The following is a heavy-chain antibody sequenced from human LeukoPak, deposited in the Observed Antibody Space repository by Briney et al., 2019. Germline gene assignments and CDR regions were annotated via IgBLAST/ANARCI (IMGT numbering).Heavy chain of an antibody. D-gene: IGHD2-15*01. J-gene: IGHJ6*03. V-gene: IGHV4-59*01. Sequence: SETLSLTCTVSGGSISNYYWSWTRQSPGKGLEWIGYINYSGITTYNPSLKSRVTISVDTSKNQFSLRLTSVTAADTAVYYCARDVDDDYYLDVWGKGTTVTVSS. CDR1: GGSISNYY. CDR2: INYSGIT. CDR3: ARDVDDDYYLDV.